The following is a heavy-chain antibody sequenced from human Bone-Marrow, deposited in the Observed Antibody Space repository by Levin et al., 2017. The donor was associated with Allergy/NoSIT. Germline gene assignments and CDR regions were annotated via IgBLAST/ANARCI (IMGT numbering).Heavy chain of an antibody. V-gene: IGHV4-61*01. J-gene: IGHJ2*01. CDR3: ARGTGYCSGGSCWAGTWYFDL. D-gene: IGHD2-15*01. CDR1: GDSVRSGTYY. CDR2: TIFYSGSI. Sequence: ASETLSLTCTVSGDSVRSGTYYWSWIRQPPGKGLEWIGYTIFYSGSINYNPSLKSRVTISMDTSKNQFSLELSSVTVADTAVYFCARGTGYCSGGSCWAGTWYFDLWGRGTLVTVSS.